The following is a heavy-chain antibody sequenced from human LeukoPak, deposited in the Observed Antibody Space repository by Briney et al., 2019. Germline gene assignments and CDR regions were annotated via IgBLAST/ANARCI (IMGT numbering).Heavy chain of an antibody. V-gene: IGHV1-69*13. J-gene: IGHJ5*02. CDR3: ARDQITMVRGALGWFDP. D-gene: IGHD3-10*01. CDR2: IIPIFGSA. CDR1: GGTFSSYG. Sequence: SVKVSCKASGGTFSSYGINWVRQAPGQGLEWMGGIIPIFGSANYAQKFQGRVTITADESTSTAYMELSSLRSDDTAVYYCARDQITMVRGALGWFDPWGQGTLVTVSS.